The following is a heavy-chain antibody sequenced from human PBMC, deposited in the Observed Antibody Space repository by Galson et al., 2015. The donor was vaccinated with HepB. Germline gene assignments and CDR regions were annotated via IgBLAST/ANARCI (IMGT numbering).Heavy chain of an antibody. CDR2: ISTSSSTI. CDR1: GFTFSSYS. CDR3: ARGSVTTYIY. V-gene: IGHV3-48*02. J-gene: IGHJ4*02. D-gene: IGHD4-17*01. Sequence: SLRLSCAASGFTFSSYSMNWVRQAPGKGPEWVSYISTSSSTIYYADSVKGRFTISRDNAENSLYLQMNSLRDEDTAVYYCARGSVTTYIYWGQGTLVTVSS.